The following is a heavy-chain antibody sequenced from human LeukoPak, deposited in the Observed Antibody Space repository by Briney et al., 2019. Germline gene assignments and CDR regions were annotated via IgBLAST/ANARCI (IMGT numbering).Heavy chain of an antibody. CDR2: INHSGST. CDR1: GGSFSGYY. D-gene: IGHD2-2*01. Sequence: SETLSLTCAVYGGSFSGYYWSWIRQPPGKGLEWIGEINHSGSTNYNPSLKSRVTISVDTSKNQFSLKLSSVTAADTAVYYCARGLYKGYCSSTSCYWGVWGKGTTVTVSS. J-gene: IGHJ6*04. CDR3: ARGLYKGYCSSTSCYWGV. V-gene: IGHV4-34*01.